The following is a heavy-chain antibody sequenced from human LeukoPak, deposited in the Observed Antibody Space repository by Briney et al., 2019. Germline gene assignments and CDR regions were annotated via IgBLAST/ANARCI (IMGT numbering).Heavy chain of an antibody. CDR2: ITDDGGKT. CDR1: GFTFTTYA. V-gene: IGHV3-64D*06. CDR3: VKDCRRDYGY. D-gene: IGHD6-6*01. Sequence: GGSLRLSCLVSGFTFTTYAMYWVRQAPGKGLEYVSAITDDGGKTYYTDSVKGRFTISRDNSKNTLYLQMSSLRPEDTAVYYCVKDCRRDYGYWGQGTLVTVSS. J-gene: IGHJ4*02.